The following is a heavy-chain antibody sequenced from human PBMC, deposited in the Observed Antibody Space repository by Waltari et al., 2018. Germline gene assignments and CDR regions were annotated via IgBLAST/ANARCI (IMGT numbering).Heavy chain of an antibody. CDR2: IWHDGSNE. J-gene: IGHJ4*02. CDR1: GFTFSRFG. Sequence: QVQLVESGGGVVQPGSSLRLSWSVSGFTFSRFGMHWVLQAPGKGLEWVAVIWHDGSNEYYVDSVKGRFTISRDNSKNTLYLQMNSLRAEDSAVYYCASQSTTLFDYWGQGTLVTVSS. CDR3: ASQSTTLFDY. D-gene: IGHD2-15*01. V-gene: IGHV3-33*01.